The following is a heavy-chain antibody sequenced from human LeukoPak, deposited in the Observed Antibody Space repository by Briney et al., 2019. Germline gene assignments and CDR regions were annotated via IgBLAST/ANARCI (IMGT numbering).Heavy chain of an antibody. V-gene: IGHV1-46*03. CDR1: GYTFTSYY. CDR3: TRATIFGVVVHYYYMDV. Sequence: ASVKISCKASGYTFTSYYIHWVRQAPGQGLEWMGILNPSGGSTSYAQKFQGRVTMTRDTSTSTAYMELSSLRSDDTAVYYCTRATIFGVVVHYYYMDVWGKGTTVTVSS. D-gene: IGHD3-3*01. J-gene: IGHJ6*03. CDR2: LNPSGGST.